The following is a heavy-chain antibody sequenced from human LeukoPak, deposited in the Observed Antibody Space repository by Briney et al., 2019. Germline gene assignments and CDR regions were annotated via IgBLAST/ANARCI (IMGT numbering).Heavy chain of an antibody. Sequence: PGGPLRLSCATSEFTFSNYEMNWVRQAPGKGLEWVSHISTGGSSIYYADSVKGRFTISRDNTKNSLFLQMNSLRAEDTAVYYCARGSYHYDTSGYYRLDYWGQGALVTVCS. V-gene: IGHV3-48*03. J-gene: IGHJ4*02. CDR2: ISTGGSSI. CDR1: EFTFSNYE. CDR3: ARGSYHYDTSGYYRLDY. D-gene: IGHD3-22*01.